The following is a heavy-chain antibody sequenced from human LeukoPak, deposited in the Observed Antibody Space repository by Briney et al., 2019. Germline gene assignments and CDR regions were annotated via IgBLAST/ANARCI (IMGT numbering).Heavy chain of an antibody. D-gene: IGHD6-19*01. CDR1: GGSISSYY. Sequence: SETLSLTCTVSGGSISSYYWSWIRQPAGKGLEWIGRIYTSGSTNYNPSLKSRVTMSVDTSKNQFSLKLCSVTAADTAVYYCASAPYSSGWYPFDPWGQGTLVTVPS. CDR2: IYTSGST. J-gene: IGHJ5*02. CDR3: ASAPYSSGWYPFDP. V-gene: IGHV4-4*07.